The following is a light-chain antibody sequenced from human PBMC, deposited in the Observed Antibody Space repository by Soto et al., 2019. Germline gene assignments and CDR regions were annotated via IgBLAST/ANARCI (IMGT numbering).Light chain of an antibody. V-gene: IGKV3-11*01. Sequence: EIVLTQSPATLSLSPGERATLSCRASQSLNIYLAWYQQKPGQAPRLLIYDASNRATGIPARFSGSGSGTDFTLTISSVEPEDYEVYSCQQRVNWPTLTVGGGTKVDIK. J-gene: IGKJ4*01. CDR1: QSLNIY. CDR3: QQRVNWPTLT. CDR2: DAS.